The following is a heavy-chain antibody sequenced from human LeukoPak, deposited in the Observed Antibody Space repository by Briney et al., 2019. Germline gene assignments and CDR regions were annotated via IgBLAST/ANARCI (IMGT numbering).Heavy chain of an antibody. CDR3: AKPHFDD. CDR2: IRYDGSNK. Sequence: PGGSLRLSCAASGFSFSSYGMHWVRQAPGKGLEWVAFIRYDGSNKYYADSVRGRFTISRDNSKNTLYLQMNSLRAGDTAVYYCAKPHFDDWGQGTLVTVSS. J-gene: IGHJ4*02. V-gene: IGHV3-30*02. CDR1: GFSFSSYG.